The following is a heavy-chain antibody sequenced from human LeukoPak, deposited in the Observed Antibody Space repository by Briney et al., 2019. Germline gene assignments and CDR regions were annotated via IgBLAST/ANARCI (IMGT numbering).Heavy chain of an antibody. Sequence: GGSLGLSCAASGFTFSSYWMSWVRQTPDKGLEWVAHIKEDGSEKYFVDSVTGRFTISRDNAKNSLYLQMSSLRVEDTAVYYCARDKVVGAMTGSNFDYWGQGILVTVSS. CDR3: ARDKVVGAMTGSNFDY. J-gene: IGHJ4*02. D-gene: IGHD1-26*01. CDR2: IKEDGSEK. V-gene: IGHV3-7*01. CDR1: GFTFSSYW.